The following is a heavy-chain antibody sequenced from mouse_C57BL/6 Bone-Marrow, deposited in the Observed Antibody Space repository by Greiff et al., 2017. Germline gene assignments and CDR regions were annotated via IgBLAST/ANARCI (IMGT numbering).Heavy chain of an antibody. CDR1: GFTFSSYG. CDR3: ARQPGSFDY. V-gene: IGHV5-6*01. CDR2: ISSVGSYT. D-gene: IGHD2-2*01. J-gene: IGHJ2*01. Sequence: EVMLVESGGDLVKPGGSLKLSCAASGFTFSSYGMSWVRQTPDKRLEWVATISSVGSYTYYPDSVKGRFTISRDNAKNTLYLQMSSLKSEDTAMYYCARQPGSFDYWGQGTTLTVSS.